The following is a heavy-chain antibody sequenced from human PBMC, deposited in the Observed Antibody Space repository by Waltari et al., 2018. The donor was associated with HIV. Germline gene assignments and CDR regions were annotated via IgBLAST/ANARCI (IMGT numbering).Heavy chain of an antibody. CDR3: ARCLWFGGEYGMDV. CDR2: IYYSGST. D-gene: IGHD3-10*01. J-gene: IGHJ6*02. Sequence: QVQLQESGPGLVKPSETLSLTCTVSGGSISSYYWSWIRQPPGKGLEWIGYIYYSGSTNYNPSLRSRVTISVDTSKNQFSLKLSSVTAADTAVYYWARCLWFGGEYGMDVWGQGTTVTVSS. V-gene: IGHV4-59*01. CDR1: GGSISSYY.